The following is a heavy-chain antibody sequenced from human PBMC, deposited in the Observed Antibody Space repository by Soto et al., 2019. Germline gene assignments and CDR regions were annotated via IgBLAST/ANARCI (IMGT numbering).Heavy chain of an antibody. CDR1: GGTFSSYA. CDR3: AREDEARGSYFLSEYYYYGMDV. D-gene: IGHD1-26*01. Sequence: SVKVSCKASGGTFSSYAISWVRQAPGQGLEWMGGIIPIFGTANYAQKFQGRVTITADESTSTAYMELSSLRSEDTAVYYCAREDEARGSYFLSEYYYYGMDVWGQGTTVT. CDR2: IIPIFGTA. J-gene: IGHJ6*02. V-gene: IGHV1-69*13.